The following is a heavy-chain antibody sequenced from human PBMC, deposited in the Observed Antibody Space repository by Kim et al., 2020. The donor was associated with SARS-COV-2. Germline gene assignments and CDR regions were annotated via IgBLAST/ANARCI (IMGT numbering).Heavy chain of an antibody. D-gene: IGHD6-13*01. Sequence: SETLSLTCAVSGGSISSSNWWSWVRQPPGKGLEWIGEIYHSGSTNYNPSLKSRVTISVDKSKNQFSLKLSSVTAADTAVYYCARDLRAAAGLFDYWGQGTLVTVSS. CDR1: GGSISSSNW. CDR3: ARDLRAAAGLFDY. V-gene: IGHV4-4*02. CDR2: IYHSGST. J-gene: IGHJ4*02.